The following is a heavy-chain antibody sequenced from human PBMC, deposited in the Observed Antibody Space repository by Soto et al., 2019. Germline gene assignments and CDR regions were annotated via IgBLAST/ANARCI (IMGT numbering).Heavy chain of an antibody. D-gene: IGHD1-1*01. CDR3: ARDRGTVIKAYDMDV. CDR1: GFTFSSYS. CDR2: ISSSTSYI. J-gene: IGHJ6*02. V-gene: IGHV3-21*01. Sequence: EVQLVESGGGLVKPGGSLRLSCAASGFTFSSYSMNWVRQAPGKGLEWVSSISSSTSYIYYADSVKGRFTISRDNAKNSLYLQMISLRAEDTAVYYCARDRGTVIKAYDMDVWGQGTTVTVSS.